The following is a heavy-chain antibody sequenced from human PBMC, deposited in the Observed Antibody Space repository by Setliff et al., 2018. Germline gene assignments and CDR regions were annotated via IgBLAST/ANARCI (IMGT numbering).Heavy chain of an antibody. D-gene: IGHD1-26*01. CDR2: IYIGGQT. V-gene: IGHV3-66*04. CDR3: ARQSAVGGSNLKDGTYYGVDA. J-gene: IGHJ6*02. CDR1: GLTVSSGY. Sequence: PGGSLRLSCIVSGLTVSSGYFSWVRQAPGKGPEWLSVIYIGGQTFYTDSVKGRFSISRDESKNTLYLQLNSLRVEDSAIYYCARQSAVGGSNLKDGTYYGVDAWGQGIMVTVSS.